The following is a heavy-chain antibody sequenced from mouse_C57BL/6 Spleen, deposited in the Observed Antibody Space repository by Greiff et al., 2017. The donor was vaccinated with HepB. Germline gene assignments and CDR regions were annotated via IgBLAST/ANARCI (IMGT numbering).Heavy chain of an antibody. CDR3: AINYDLAMDY. CDR1: GYSFTGYY. Sequence: EVKLQESGPELVKPGASVKISCKASGYSFTGYYMNWVKQSPEKSLEWIGEINPSTGGTTYNQKFKAKATLTVDKSSSTAYMQLKSLTSEDSAVYYCAINYDLAMDYWGQGTSVTVSS. V-gene: IGHV1-42*01. CDR2: INPSTGGT. D-gene: IGHD2-4*01. J-gene: IGHJ4*01.